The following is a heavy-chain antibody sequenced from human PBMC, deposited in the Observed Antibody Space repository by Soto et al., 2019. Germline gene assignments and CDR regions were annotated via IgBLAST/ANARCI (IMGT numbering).Heavy chain of an antibody. J-gene: IGHJ5*02. V-gene: IGHV4-31*03. Sequence: PSETLSLTCTVSGGSISSGDYYWSWIRQHPGKGLECIGYIYSSGSAYYNPSLKSRVIMSVDTSKNDFSLRLKSVTAADTAVYFCARTSGSKYFDTWGQGILVTVSS. CDR3: ARTSGSKYFDT. CDR2: IYSSGSA. D-gene: IGHD3-10*01. CDR1: GGSISSGDYY.